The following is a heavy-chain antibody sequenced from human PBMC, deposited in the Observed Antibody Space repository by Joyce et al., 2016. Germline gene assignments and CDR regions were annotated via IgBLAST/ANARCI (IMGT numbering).Heavy chain of an antibody. J-gene: IGHJ4*02. CDR2: RTNDGSQE. CDR1: GSTFSTYG. CDR3: AKGGFHDSSGRGFFDF. D-gene: IGHD3-22*01. V-gene: IGHV3-30*18. Sequence: QVQLVASGGGVVQPERSLRTSCTASGSTFSTYGMHWVRQGPGKGLVGVAARTNDGSQESYADCGKGRFTIYREKSKSTLYLQMSSLTAEDTAVYYWAKGGFHDSSGRGFFDFWGQGTLVTVSS.